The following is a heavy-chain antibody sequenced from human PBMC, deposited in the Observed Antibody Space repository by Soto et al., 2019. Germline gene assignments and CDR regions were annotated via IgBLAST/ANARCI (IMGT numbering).Heavy chain of an antibody. CDR3: ARGLAYYYGSGRHKYNWFDP. D-gene: IGHD3-10*01. J-gene: IGHJ5*02. CDR2: INHSGST. CDR1: GGSFSGYY. Sequence: QVQLQQWGAGLLKPSETLSLTCAVYGGSFSGYYWSWIHQPPGKGLEWIGEINHSGSTNYNPSLKSRVTISVDTSKNQFSLKLSSVTAADTAVYYCARGLAYYYGSGRHKYNWFDPWGQGTLVTVSS. V-gene: IGHV4-34*01.